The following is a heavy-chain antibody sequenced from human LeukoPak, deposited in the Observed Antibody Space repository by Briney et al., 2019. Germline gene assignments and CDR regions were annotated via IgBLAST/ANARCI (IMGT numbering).Heavy chain of an antibody. J-gene: IGHJ5*02. V-gene: IGHV3-33*01. CDR2: IWYDGSNK. CDR3: ARDAGHWFDP. Sequence: PGGSLRLSCAASGFSFRSYGTHWVRQAPGKGLEWLAFIWYDGSNKYYADSVKGRFTISRDNSKNTLYLQMNSLRAEDTAVYYCARDAGHWFDPWGQGTLVIVSS. CDR1: GFSFRSYG.